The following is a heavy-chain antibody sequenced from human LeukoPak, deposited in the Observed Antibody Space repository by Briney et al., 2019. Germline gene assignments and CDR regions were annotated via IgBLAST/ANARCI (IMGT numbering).Heavy chain of an antibody. V-gene: IGHV3-30-3*01. D-gene: IGHD3-10*01. CDR2: ISYDGSNK. CDR1: GFTFSSYA. CDR3: AREYGSGRTWGPFDY. Sequence: GRSLRLSCAASGFTFSSYAMHWVRQAPGKGLEWVAVISYDGSNKYYADSVKGRFTISRDNSKNTLYLQMNSLRVEDTTVYYCAREYGSGRTWGPFDYWGQGTLVTVSS. J-gene: IGHJ4*02.